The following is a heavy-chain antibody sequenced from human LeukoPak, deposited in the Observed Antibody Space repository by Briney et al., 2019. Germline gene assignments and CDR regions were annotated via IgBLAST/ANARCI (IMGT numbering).Heavy chain of an antibody. Sequence: PGGSLRLSCSVSGFTFSSHAMHWVRQAPGKGLEWVAVMSNDGSNKYYADSVKGRFTISRDNSKNTLYLQMNSLRAEDTAIYYCAKSGIAAAGQRGYFDYWGQGTLVTVSS. D-gene: IGHD6-13*01. CDR2: MSNDGSNK. CDR3: AKSGIAAAGQRGYFDY. V-gene: IGHV3-30*04. J-gene: IGHJ4*02. CDR1: GFTFSSHA.